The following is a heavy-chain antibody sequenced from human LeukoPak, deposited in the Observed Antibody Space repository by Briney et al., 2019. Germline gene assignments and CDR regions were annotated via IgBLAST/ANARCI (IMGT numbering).Heavy chain of an antibody. D-gene: IGHD1-1*01. J-gene: IGHJ4*02. V-gene: IGHV5-51*01. Sequence: GESLKISCKGSGYSFTTYWIGWVRQMPGKGLEWIEIIYPGDSDTRYSPSFQGQVTISADKSISAAYLQWSSLKASDTAMYYCARHERSTTGSLLYDNWGQGTLVTVSS. CDR1: GYSFTTYW. CDR2: IYPGDSDT. CDR3: ARHERSTTGSLLYDN.